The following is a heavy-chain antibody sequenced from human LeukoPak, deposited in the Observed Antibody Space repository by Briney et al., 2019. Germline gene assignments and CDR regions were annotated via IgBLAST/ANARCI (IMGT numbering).Heavy chain of an antibody. CDR1: GYTFTSYD. V-gene: IGHV1-8*01. Sequence: GASVKVSCKASGYTFTSYDINWVRQATAQGLEWMGWMNPNSGNTGYAQKFQGRVTMIRNTSISTAYMELSSLRSEDTAVYYCARGLPQTLTYYDYVWGSYRHIGYDYWGQGTLVTVSS. CDR2: MNPNSGNT. J-gene: IGHJ4*02. D-gene: IGHD3-16*02. CDR3: ARGLPQTLTYYDYVWGSYRHIGYDY.